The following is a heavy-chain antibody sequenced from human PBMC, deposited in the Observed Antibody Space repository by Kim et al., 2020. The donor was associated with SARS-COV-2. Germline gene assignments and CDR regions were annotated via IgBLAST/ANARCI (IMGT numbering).Heavy chain of an antibody. CDR1: GGSISSSSYY. J-gene: IGHJ5*02. CDR2: IYYSGST. CDR3: ARDGAYNLNWFYP. V-gene: IGHV4-39*07. Sequence: SETLSLTCTVSGGSISSSSYYWVWIRQPPGKGLEGIGSIYYSGSTYYNPSLKSRVTISEDTTKNQFSLKLSSVTAADTTVYYCARDGAYNLNWFYPWGQGALVTVSS. D-gene: IGHD1-20*01.